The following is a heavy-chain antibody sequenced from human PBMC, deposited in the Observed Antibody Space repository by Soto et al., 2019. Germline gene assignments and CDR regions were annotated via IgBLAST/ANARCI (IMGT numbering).Heavy chain of an antibody. CDR2: ISNDGGDK. J-gene: IGHJ4*02. Sequence: QVQLVESGGGVVQPGRSLRLSCADSGFTFSSYGMHWVRQAPGKGLEWVAVISNDGGDKYYADSVKGRFTISRDNSKNTLYLQMNSLRAEDSALYYCAGGAPYDNWGQGTLVTVSS. CDR1: GFTFSSYG. CDR3: AGGAPYDN. V-gene: IGHV3-30-3*01.